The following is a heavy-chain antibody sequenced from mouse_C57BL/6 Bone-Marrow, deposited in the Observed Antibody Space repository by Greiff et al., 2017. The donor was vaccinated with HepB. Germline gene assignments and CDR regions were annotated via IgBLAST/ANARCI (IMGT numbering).Heavy chain of an antibody. Sequence: VQLQQSGAELVRPGASVKLSCTASGFNIKDDYMHWVKQRPEQGLEWIGWIDPENGDTEYASKFQGKATITADTSSNTAYLQLSSLTSEDTAVYYCTTLLVYYDYGDYWGQGTTLTVSS. J-gene: IGHJ2*01. CDR2: IDPENGDT. V-gene: IGHV14-4*01. CDR1: GFNIKDDY. D-gene: IGHD2-4*01. CDR3: TTLLVYYDYGDY.